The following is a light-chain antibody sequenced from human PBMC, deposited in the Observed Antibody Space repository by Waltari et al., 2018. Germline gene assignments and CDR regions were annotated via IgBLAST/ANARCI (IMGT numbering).Light chain of an antibody. CDR1: QGISSY. V-gene: IGKV1-9*01. CDR3: QQLNSYPF. J-gene: IGKJ4*01. Sequence: IQLTQSPSSLSASVGDSVTITCRASQGISSYLAWYQQKPGKAPKLLIYAASTLQSGVPSRFSGSGSGTDFTLTISSLQPEDFATYYCQQLNSYPFFGGGTKVEIK. CDR2: AAS.